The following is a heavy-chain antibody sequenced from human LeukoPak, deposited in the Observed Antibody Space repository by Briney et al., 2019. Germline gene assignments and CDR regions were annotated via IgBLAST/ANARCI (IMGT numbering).Heavy chain of an antibody. D-gene: IGHD6-13*01. V-gene: IGHV4-34*01. Sequence: PSETLSLTCAVYGGSFSGYYWSWIRQPPGKGLEWIGEINHSGSTNYNPSLKSRVTIPVDTSKNQFSLKLSSVTAADTAVYYCARGRGPIAAAGNRFDPWGQGTLVTVSS. J-gene: IGHJ5*02. CDR3: ARGRGPIAAAGNRFDP. CDR2: INHSGST. CDR1: GGSFSGYY.